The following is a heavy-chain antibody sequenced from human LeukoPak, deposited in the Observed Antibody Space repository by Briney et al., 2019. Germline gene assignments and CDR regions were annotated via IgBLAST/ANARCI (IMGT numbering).Heavy chain of an antibody. V-gene: IGHV4-39*01. CDR2: IYYGGST. CDR3: ARRNYDSSASDAFDI. Sequence: SGTLSLTCAVSVGSISSSSYYWGWVRLPPGKGLGSMGSIYYGGSTYYNPSLKSRVTISVDTSKNQFSLKLSSVTAADTAVYYCARRNYDSSASDAFDIWGQGTMVTVSS. CDR1: VGSISSSSYY. D-gene: IGHD3-22*01. J-gene: IGHJ3*02.